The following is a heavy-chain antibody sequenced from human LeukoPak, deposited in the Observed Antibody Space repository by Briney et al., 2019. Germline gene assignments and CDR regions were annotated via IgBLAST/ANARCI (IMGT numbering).Heavy chain of an antibody. CDR3: AREASDTAMATYYFDY. CDR2: IYISGRT. Sequence: SETLSLTCTVSGGSICTYYWSWIRQPAGKGLEWIGRIYISGRTNYNPSLQSRVTMSVDTSRNQFSLKLRSVTAADTAVYYCAREASDTAMATYYFDYWGQGTLVTVSS. J-gene: IGHJ4*02. D-gene: IGHD5-18*01. CDR1: GGSICTYY. V-gene: IGHV4-4*07.